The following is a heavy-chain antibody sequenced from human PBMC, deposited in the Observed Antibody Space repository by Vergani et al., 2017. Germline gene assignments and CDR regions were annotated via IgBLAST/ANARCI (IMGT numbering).Heavy chain of an antibody. J-gene: IGHJ6*04. CDR2: TRNKARGYRT. V-gene: IGHV3-72*01. Sequence: EVRLVESGGGLVQPGGSLRLSCATSGFTLSDYWIDWVGQAPGKGLEWVARTRNKARGYRTDYAASVRGRFIVSRDASGKSVYLQMTRLRIDDTAVYFCARTLKFLDMDVWGKGTTVTVSS. CDR3: ARTLKFLDMDV. CDR1: GFTLSDYW. D-gene: IGHD3-3*01.